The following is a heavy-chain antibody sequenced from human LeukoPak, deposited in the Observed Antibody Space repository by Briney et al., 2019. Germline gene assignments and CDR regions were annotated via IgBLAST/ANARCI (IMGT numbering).Heavy chain of an antibody. V-gene: IGHV3-11*04. CDR3: ARSRGVLMVHASLLGAFDI. CDR2: ISSSGSTI. D-gene: IGHD2-8*01. CDR1: GFTFSDYY. J-gene: IGHJ3*02. Sequence: GGSLRLSCAASGFTFSDYYMSWIRQAPGKGLEWVSYISSSGSTIYYADSVKGRFTISRDNAKNSLYLQMNSLRAEDTAVYYCARSRGVLMVHASLLGAFDIWGQGTMVTVSS.